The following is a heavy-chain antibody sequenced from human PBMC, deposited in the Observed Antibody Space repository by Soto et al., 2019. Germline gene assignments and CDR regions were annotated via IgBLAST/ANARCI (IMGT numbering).Heavy chain of an antibody. CDR3: ARDLDYYYGMDV. CDR2: IDAGNGNT. V-gene: IGHV1-3*01. Sequence: ASVKVSCKASGYPFTSYARHWVRQAPGQRLEWMGRIDAGNGNTKYSQKFQGRVTITRDTSANTAYMELSSLRSEDTAVYYCARDLDYYYGMDVWGQGTTVTVSS. J-gene: IGHJ6*02. CDR1: GYPFTSYA.